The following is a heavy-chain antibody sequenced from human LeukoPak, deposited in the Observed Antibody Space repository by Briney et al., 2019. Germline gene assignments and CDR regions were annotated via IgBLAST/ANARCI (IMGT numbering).Heavy chain of an antibody. CDR1: GFTFSSYA. D-gene: IGHD3-3*01. CDR3: VKGVTIFGLITRAFDI. Sequence: GGSLRLSCSASGFTFSSYAMHWVRQAPGKGLEYVSAISSNGGSTYYADSVKGRFTISRDNSKNTLYLQMSSLRAEDTAVYYCVKGVTIFGLITRAFDIWGQGTVVTVSS. V-gene: IGHV3-64D*09. J-gene: IGHJ3*02. CDR2: ISSNGGST.